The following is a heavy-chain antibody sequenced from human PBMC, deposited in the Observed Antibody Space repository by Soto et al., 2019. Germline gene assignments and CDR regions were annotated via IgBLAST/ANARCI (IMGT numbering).Heavy chain of an antibody. CDR2: IKPDGSEG. D-gene: IGHD3-22*01. CDR3: ARGDYYDTNGPFSDAFDV. CDR1: GFTFSTYW. J-gene: IGHJ3*01. V-gene: IGHV3-7*04. Sequence: GGSLRLSCAASGFTFSTYWMSWLRQAPGKGLEWVANIKPDGSEGYYVDSVKGRFTLSRDNTKNSLYLQMNTLRADDTAVYYCARGDYYDTNGPFSDAFDVWGQGTMVTVSS.